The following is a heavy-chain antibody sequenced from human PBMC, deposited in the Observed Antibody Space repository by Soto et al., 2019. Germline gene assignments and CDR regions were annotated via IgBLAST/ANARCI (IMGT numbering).Heavy chain of an antibody. CDR1: GFTFSHYP. CDR2: ISFDGSTR. CDR3: ARGPGRVTTFDGLDV. J-gene: IGHJ6*02. V-gene: IGHV3-30-3*01. D-gene: IGHD4-17*01. Sequence: GGSLRLSCAASGFTFSHYPMHWVRQAPGKGLEWVAVISFDGSTRYYADSVKGRFTISRDNSKNTLYLQMNSLRAEDTAMYYCARGPGRVTTFDGLDVWGQGTTVTVSS.